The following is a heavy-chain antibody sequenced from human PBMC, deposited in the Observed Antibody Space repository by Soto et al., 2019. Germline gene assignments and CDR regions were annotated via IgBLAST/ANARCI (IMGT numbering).Heavy chain of an antibody. Sequence: QVQLQESGPGLVKPSETLSLTCTVSGGSISSYYWSWIRQPPGKGLEWIGYIYYSGSTNYNPSLKSRVTISVDTSKNQFSLKLSSVTGADTAVYYCASSNRAAAGFYYYGMDVWGRGTTVTVSS. D-gene: IGHD6-13*01. CDR1: GGSISSYY. CDR3: ASSNRAAAGFYYYGMDV. CDR2: IYYSGST. V-gene: IGHV4-59*01. J-gene: IGHJ6*02.